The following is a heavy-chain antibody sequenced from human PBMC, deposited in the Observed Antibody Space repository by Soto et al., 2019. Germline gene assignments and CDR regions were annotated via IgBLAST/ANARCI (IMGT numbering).Heavy chain of an antibody. D-gene: IGHD2-2*01. J-gene: IGHJ4*01. CDR2: ISGSGGST. V-gene: IGHV3-23*01. CDR3: AIENIVVVPAVTTLGDGHCSTLFESAN. Sequence: GGCLRLSCAASGFTFSSYAKRSDRQSPGKGLKWVSAISGSGGSTYYADSVKGRFTISRDNSKNTLYLQMNSLRAEDTAVYYYAIENIVVVPAVTTLGDGHCSTLFESANCGQYTLETVSA. CDR1: GFTFSSYA.